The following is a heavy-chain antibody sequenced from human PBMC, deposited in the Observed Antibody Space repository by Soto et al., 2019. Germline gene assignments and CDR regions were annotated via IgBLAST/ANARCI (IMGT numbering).Heavy chain of an antibody. CDR3: ARLPGDTATRPEY. Sequence: PGGSLRLSRTASGFNYSFHALSWLRQAPWKGLQWVSRIGVAPEQRYYLDSVKGRFTISRDSAKNTLYSDMTSLGGEDTALYYCARLPGDTATRPEYWGRG. D-gene: IGHD5-18*01. CDR2: IGVAPEQR. J-gene: IGHJ4*02. CDR1: GFNYSFHA. V-gene: IGHV3-23*01.